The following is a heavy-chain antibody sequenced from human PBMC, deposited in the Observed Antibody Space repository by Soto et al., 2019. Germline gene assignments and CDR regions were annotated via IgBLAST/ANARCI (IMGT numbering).Heavy chain of an antibody. Sequence: XESLKLSWQGSGYSFTSYWISLVRQMPGKGLEWRGRIDPSDSYTNYSPSFQGHVTISADKSISTAYLQWSSLKASDTAMYYCARRGGEATVVKTITYYYYGMDVWGQGTTVTVSS. V-gene: IGHV5-10-1*01. CDR2: IDPSDSYT. J-gene: IGHJ6*02. CDR3: ARRGGEATVVKTITYYYYGMDV. CDR1: GYSFTSYW. D-gene: IGHD4-17*01.